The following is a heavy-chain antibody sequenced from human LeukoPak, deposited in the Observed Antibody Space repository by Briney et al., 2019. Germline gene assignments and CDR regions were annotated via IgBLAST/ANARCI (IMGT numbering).Heavy chain of an antibody. CDR1: RGTFSSYA. V-gene: IGHV1-69*05. D-gene: IGHD2-15*01. CDR2: IIPIFGTA. J-gene: IGHJ4*02. CDR3: ARDLGGSSGY. Sequence: GASVKVSCKASRGTFSSYAISWVRQAPGQGLEWMGRIIPIFGTANYAQKFQGRVTITTDESTSTAYMELSSLRSEDTAVYYCARDLGGSSGYWGQGTLVTVSS.